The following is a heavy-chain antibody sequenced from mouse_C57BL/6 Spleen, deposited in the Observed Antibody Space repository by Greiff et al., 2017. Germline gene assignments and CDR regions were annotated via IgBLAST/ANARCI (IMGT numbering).Heavy chain of an antibody. CDR2: IYPYNGVS. CDR1: GYSFTGYY. D-gene: IGHD2-2*01. V-gene: IGHV1-31*01. Sequence: VQLQQSGPELVKPGASVKISCKASGYSFTGYYMHWVKQSHGNILDWIGYIYPYNGVSSSNQKFQGKATLTVDKSSSTAYMELRSLPSAASAVYYRANERGDGYDGFDDGGKGTTLTVSS. J-gene: IGHJ2*01. CDR3: ANERGDGYDGFDD.